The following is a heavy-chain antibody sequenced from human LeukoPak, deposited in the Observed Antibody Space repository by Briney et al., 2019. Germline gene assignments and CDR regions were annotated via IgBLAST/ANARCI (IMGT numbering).Heavy chain of an antibody. Sequence: PGGSLRLSCAASGFTFSNAWMSWVRQAPGKGLEWVGRIKSKNDGGTTDYAAPVKGRFTISRDDSKNTLYLQINSLITEDTAVYSSTTVEQGKAAGAWRYDFDCWGQGTLVTVSS. J-gene: IGHJ4*02. CDR1: GFTFSNAW. D-gene: IGHD6-25*01. CDR2: IKSKNDGGTT. V-gene: IGHV3-15*01. CDR3: TTVEQGKAAGAWRYDFDC.